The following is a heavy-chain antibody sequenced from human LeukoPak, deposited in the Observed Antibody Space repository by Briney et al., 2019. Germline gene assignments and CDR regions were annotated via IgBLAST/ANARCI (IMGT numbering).Heavy chain of an antibody. Sequence: GSSVKVSCKTSGGTFLSHTFSWVRQAPGQGLEWTGKITPVIDTANYAQTFQGRVSIYADKSTTTVYMDLSGLRPDDTAVYYCARVNLRGSNYNWFDPWGQGTRVTVSS. J-gene: IGHJ5*02. CDR2: ITPVIDTA. CDR1: GGTFLSHT. V-gene: IGHV1-69*08. CDR3: ARVNLRGSNYNWFDP. D-gene: IGHD3-10*01.